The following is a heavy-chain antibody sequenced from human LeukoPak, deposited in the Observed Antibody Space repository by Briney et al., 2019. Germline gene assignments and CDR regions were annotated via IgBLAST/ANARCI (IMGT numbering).Heavy chain of an antibody. CDR3: ARQSIVVVTNGFDY. V-gene: IGHV4-59*08. CDR1: GGSISSYY. Sequence: PSETLSLTCTVSGGSISSYYWSWIRQPPGKGLEWIGYIYYSGSTNYNPSLKSRVTISVGTSKNQFSLKLSSVTAADTAVYYCARQSIVVVTNGFDYWGQGTLVTVSS. CDR2: IYYSGST. J-gene: IGHJ4*02. D-gene: IGHD2-21*02.